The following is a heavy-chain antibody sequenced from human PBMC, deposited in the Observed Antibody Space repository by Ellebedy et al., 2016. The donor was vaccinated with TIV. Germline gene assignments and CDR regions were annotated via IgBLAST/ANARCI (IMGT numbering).Heavy chain of an antibody. J-gene: IGHJ4*02. CDR2: ITVSGDNT. CDR1: GFTFSIYP. D-gene: IGHD6-19*01. CDR3: ARAPPGSGPDY. Sequence: GGSLRLXXAASGFTFSIYPMSWVRQAPGTGLECVSFITVSGDNTYYADSVKGRFTISRDNSKNTLYLQMNSLRTEDTAVYYCARAPPGSGPDYWGQGTLVTVSS. V-gene: IGHV3-23*01.